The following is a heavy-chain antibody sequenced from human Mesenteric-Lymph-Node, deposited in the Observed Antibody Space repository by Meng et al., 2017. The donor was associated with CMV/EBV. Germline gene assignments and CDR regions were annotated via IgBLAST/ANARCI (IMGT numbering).Heavy chain of an antibody. CDR3: ARDYGDYVPYFDY. CDR2: IRYDGSNE. CDR1: AFSFSSYG. V-gene: IGHV3-30*02. Sequence: GESLKISCAASAFSFSSYGMHWVRQGPGKGLEWAAFIRYDGSNECYADSVKGRFTISRDNSKNTLYLQMNSLRAEDTAVYYCARDYGDYVPYFDYWGQGTLVTVSS. D-gene: IGHD4-17*01. J-gene: IGHJ4*02.